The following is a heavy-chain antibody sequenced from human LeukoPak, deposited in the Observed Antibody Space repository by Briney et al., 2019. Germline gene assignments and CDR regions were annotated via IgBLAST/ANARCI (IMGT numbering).Heavy chain of an antibody. CDR1: GFTFSRYG. V-gene: IGHV3-23*01. Sequence: LTGGSLRLSCAASGFTFSRYGMNWVRQAPGKGLEWVSGISDSGATIYYADSVKGRFTISRDNSKNMLYLQMHSLRPEDTAIYYCAKIRAARPGYWGQGTLVTVSS. J-gene: IGHJ4*02. D-gene: IGHD6-6*01. CDR3: AKIRAARPGY. CDR2: ISDSGATI.